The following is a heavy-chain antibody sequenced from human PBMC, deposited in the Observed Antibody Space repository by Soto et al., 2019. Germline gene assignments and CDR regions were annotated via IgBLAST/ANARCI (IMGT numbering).Heavy chain of an antibody. V-gene: IGHV3-30-3*01. Sequence: GGSLRLSCAASGFTFSSYAMHWVRQAPGKGLEWVAVISYDGSNKYYADSVKGRFTISRDNSKNTLYLQMNSLRAEDTAVYYCARSSWELLEVLAEYYFDYWGQGTLVTVSS. D-gene: IGHD1-26*01. CDR2: ISYDGSNK. CDR3: ARSSWELLEVLAEYYFDY. CDR1: GFTFSSYA. J-gene: IGHJ4*02.